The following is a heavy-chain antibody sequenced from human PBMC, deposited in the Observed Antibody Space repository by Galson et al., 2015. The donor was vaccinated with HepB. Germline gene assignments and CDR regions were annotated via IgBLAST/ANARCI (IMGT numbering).Heavy chain of an antibody. CDR2: INSDGSST. J-gene: IGHJ4*02. D-gene: IGHD6-13*01. V-gene: IGHV3-74*01. CDR1: GFTFSSYW. CDR3: ARTTIHTAAAGIDY. Sequence: SLRLSCAASGFTFSSYWMHWVRQAPGKGLVWVSRINSDGSSTSYADSVKGRFTISRDNAKNTLYLQMNSLRAEDTAVYYCARTTIHTAAAGIDYWGQGTLVTVSS.